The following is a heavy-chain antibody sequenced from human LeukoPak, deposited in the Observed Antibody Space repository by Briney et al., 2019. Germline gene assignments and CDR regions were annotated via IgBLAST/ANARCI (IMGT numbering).Heavy chain of an antibody. J-gene: IGHJ4*02. V-gene: IGHV4-59*01. CDR1: GGSISSYY. CDR2: IYYSGST. D-gene: IGHD6-19*01. Sequence: SETLSLTCAVSGGSISSYYWSWIRQPPGKGLEWIGYIYYSGSTNYNPSLKSRVTISVDTSKNQFSLKLSSVTAADTAVYYCARGYSSGWADYWGQGTLVTVSS. CDR3: ARGYSSGWADY.